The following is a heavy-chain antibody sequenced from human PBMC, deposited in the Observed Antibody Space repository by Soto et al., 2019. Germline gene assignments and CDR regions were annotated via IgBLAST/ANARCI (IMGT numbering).Heavy chain of an antibody. Sequence: ASVKVSCKASGGTFSSYAISWVRQAPGQGVEWMGGNIPIFGTANYAQKFQGRVTITAYESTSTDYMELSSLRSEAAAVYSCARAGRGMNDAFDIWGQGTMVTVSS. D-gene: IGHD3-16*01. CDR3: ARAGRGMNDAFDI. V-gene: IGHV1-69*13. CDR2: NIPIFGTA. J-gene: IGHJ3*02. CDR1: GGTFSSYA.